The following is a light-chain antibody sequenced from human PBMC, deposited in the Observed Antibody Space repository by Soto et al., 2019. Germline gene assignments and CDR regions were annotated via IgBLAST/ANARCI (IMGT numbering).Light chain of an antibody. CDR3: QSYDSSLSGWL. V-gene: IGLV1-40*01. Sequence: QSVLTPPPSVSGAPGQRVTISCTGSSSNIGAGYDVHWYQQLPGTAPKLLVHGNTDRPSGVPDRFAGSKSGTSASLAITGLQAEDEADYYCQSYDSSLSGWLFGGGTKLTVL. CDR2: GNT. J-gene: IGLJ2*01. CDR1: SSNIGAGYD.